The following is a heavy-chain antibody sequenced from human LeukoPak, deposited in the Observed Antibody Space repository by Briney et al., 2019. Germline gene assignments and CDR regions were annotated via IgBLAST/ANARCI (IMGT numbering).Heavy chain of an antibody. CDR2: ISVSGSTI. V-gene: IGHV3-11*01. CDR1: GFTFSDYY. Sequence: KTGGSLRLSCAASGFTFSDYYMSWIRQAPGRGLEWVSYISVSGSTIYYADSVKGRFTISRDNAKSSLYLQMNSLRAEDTAVYYCARNLRHYYGSGSYYPPGYWGQGTLVTVSS. CDR3: ARNLRHYYGSGSYYPPGY. J-gene: IGHJ4*02. D-gene: IGHD3-10*01.